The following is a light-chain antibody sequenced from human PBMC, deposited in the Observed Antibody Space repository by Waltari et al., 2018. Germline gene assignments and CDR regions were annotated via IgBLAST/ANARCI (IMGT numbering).Light chain of an antibody. CDR2: GAS. CDR3: QHYVRLPAT. V-gene: IGKV3-20*01. J-gene: IGKJ1*01. CDR1: QMVGTS. Sequence: EVVLTQSPGTLSLSPGERATLACRASQMVGTSLAWDQQKPGQAPRLLIYGASLRATGIPDRFSGSGSGTDFSLTISRLEPEDFAVYYCQHYVRLPATFGQGTKVEI.